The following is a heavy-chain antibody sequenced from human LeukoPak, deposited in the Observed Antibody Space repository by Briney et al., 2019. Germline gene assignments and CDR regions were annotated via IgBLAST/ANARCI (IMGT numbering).Heavy chain of an antibody. D-gene: IGHD6-13*01. Sequence: PSETLSLTCTVSGDLISSYSWSWIRQDAGKGLEWIGRIYTSGSTNYNPSLKSRVTMSVDTSKNQFPLNLSSVTAADTAVYYCARGVASTGIGWFDPWGQGTLVTVSS. CDR1: GDLISSYS. J-gene: IGHJ5*02. V-gene: IGHV4-4*07. CDR3: ARGVASTGIGWFDP. CDR2: IYTSGST.